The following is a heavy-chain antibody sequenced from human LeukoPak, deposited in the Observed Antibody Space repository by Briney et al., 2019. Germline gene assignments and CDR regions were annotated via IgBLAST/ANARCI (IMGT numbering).Heavy chain of an antibody. CDR2: IKQDGSDK. CDR3: AKDDTVTTWACFDY. Sequence: GGSLRLSCAASGFTFSSYWMSWVRQAPGKGLEWVAIIKQDGSDKYYVDSVKGRFTISRDNAKNSLYLQMNSLRAEDTAVYYCAKDDTVTTWACFDYWGQGTLVTVSS. J-gene: IGHJ4*02. V-gene: IGHV3-7*01. CDR1: GFTFSSYW. D-gene: IGHD4-17*01.